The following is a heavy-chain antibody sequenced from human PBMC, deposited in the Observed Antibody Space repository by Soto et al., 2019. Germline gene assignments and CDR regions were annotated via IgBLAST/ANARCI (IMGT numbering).Heavy chain of an antibody. CDR3: VYQRDCIGRWH. D-gene: IGHD2-2*02. V-gene: IGHV3-15*07. Sequence: DVRLVESAGGLVRPGGSLRLSCEGSGMYFPHAYMNWVRQAPGKGLEWVGRVYGGGGKRREHAGPVRDRFSITRDDSKITIYLQMDSLRIEDTAIYFGVYQRDCIGRWHGGRGAVVTVSS. CDR2: VYGGGGKRR. J-gene: IGHJ4*02. CDR1: GMYFPHAY.